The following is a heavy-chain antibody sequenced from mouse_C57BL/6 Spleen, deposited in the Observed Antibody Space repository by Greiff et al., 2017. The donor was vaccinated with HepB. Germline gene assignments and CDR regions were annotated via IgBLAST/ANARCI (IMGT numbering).Heavy chain of an antibody. CDR1: GYTFTSYW. J-gene: IGHJ2*01. CDR2: IDPSDSYT. Sequence: QVQLQQPGAELVRPGTSVKLSSKASGYTFTSYWMHWVKQRPGQGLEWIGVIDPSDSYTNYNQKFKGKATLTVDTSSSTAYMQLSSLTSEDSAVYYCARSLGDFDYWGQGTTLTVSS. V-gene: IGHV1-59*01. CDR3: ARSLGDFDY. D-gene: IGHD3-3*01.